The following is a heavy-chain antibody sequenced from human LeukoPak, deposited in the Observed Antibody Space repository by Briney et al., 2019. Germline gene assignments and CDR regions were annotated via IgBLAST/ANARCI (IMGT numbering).Heavy chain of an antibody. CDR1: GFTPSSYA. CDR3: ARLGSGLVYDY. J-gene: IGHJ4*02. V-gene: IGHV3-64*01. Sequence: PGGSLRLSCAASGFTPSSYAMHWVRQAPGKGLEYVSAISSNGGSTYYANSVKGRFTISRDNSKNTLYLQMGSLRAEDMAVYYCARLGSGLVYDYWGQGTLVTVSS. CDR2: ISSNGGST. D-gene: IGHD6-6*01.